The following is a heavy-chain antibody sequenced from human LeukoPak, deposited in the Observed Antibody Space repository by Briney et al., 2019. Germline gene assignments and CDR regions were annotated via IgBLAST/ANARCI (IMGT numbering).Heavy chain of an antibody. D-gene: IGHD3-9*01. V-gene: IGHV3-23*01. CDR2: ISGSGGGT. J-gene: IGHJ4*02. CDR1: GFTFSSYA. Sequence: GGSLRLSCAASGFTFSSYAMSWVRQAPGKGLPWVSAISGSGGGTYYEASVKGRFTISRDNSKNTLYLQMNSLRAEDTAVYYCAKDSVRYDILAGYYPGYYFDYWGQGTLVTVSS. CDR3: AKDSVRYDILAGYYPGYYFDY.